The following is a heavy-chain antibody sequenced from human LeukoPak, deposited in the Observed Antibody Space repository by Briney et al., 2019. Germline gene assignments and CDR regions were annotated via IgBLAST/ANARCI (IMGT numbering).Heavy chain of an antibody. J-gene: IGHJ6*02. CDR1: GFTVSSNY. CDR2: IYSGGST. V-gene: IGHV3-66*01. Sequence: GGSLRLSCAASGFTVSSNYMSWVRQAPGEGLEWVSVIYSGGSTYYADSVKGRFTISRDNSKNTLYLQMNSLRAEDTAVYYCARDGPYSSGYYYYYGMDVWGQGTTVTVSS. CDR3: ARDGPYSSGYYYYYGMDV. D-gene: IGHD6-19*01.